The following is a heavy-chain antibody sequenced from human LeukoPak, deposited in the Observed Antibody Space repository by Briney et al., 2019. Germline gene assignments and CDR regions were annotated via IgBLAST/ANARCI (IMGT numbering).Heavy chain of an antibody. CDR1: GFTFTTYG. CDR3: AKRGHYSINWYHYFDY. J-gene: IGHJ4*02. V-gene: IGHV3-30*18. CDR2: IASNGGSE. Sequence: GGSLRLSCAASGFTFTTYGLHWVRQAPGKGLEWVAAIASNGGSEYYADSVKGRFTISRDNSKNTLFLQMNSLRPDDTAVYYCAKRGHYSINWYHYFDYWGQGTRVTVSS. D-gene: IGHD6-13*01.